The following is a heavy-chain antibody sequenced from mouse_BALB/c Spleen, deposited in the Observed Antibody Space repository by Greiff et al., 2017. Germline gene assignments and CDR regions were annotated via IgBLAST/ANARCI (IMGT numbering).Heavy chain of an antibody. V-gene: IGHV5-17*02. J-gene: IGHJ3*01. CDR2: ISSGSSTI. CDR3: ARGDYYVFAY. Sequence: EVLLVESGGGLVQPGGSRKLSCAASGFTFSSFGMHWVRQAPEKGLEWVAYISSGSSTIYYADTVKGRFTISRDNPKNTLFLQMTSLRSEDTAMYYCARGDYYVFAYWGQGTLVTVSA. CDR1: GFTFSSFG. D-gene: IGHD1-1*01.